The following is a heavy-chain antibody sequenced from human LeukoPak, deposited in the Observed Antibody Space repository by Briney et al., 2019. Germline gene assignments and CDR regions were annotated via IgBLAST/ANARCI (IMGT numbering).Heavy chain of an antibody. J-gene: IGHJ3*02. Sequence: PSETLSLTCTVSGGSISSYYWSWIRQPPGKGLEWIGYIYYSGSINYNPSLKSRVTISVDTSKNQFSLKLSSVTAADTAVYYCARSHSSSWYFGAFDIWGQGTMVTVSS. CDR1: GGSISSYY. V-gene: IGHV4-59*01. CDR2: IYYSGSI. CDR3: ARSHSSSWYFGAFDI. D-gene: IGHD6-13*01.